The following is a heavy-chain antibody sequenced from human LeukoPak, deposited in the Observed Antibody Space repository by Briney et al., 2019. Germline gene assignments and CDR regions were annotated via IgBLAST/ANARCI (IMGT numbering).Heavy chain of an antibody. J-gene: IGHJ4*02. CDR1: GGSISSSSYY. CDR2: IYYSGST. D-gene: IGHD3-10*01. V-gene: IGHV4-39*02. Sequence: SETLSLTCTVSGGSISSSSYYWGWIRQPPGKGLEWIGSIYYSGSTYYNPSLKSRVTISVDTSKNQFSLKLSSVTTADTAAYYCAKDQGTGSGSYSWGYLDFWGQGTLVTVSS. CDR3: AKDQGTGSGSYSWGYLDF.